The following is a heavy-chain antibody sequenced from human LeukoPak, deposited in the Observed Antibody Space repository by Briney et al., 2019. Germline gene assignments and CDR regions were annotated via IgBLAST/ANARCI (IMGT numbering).Heavy chain of an antibody. CDR2: ISSSSSTL. CDR3: ARESRTLNSFDN. CDR1: GFSFSTFG. V-gene: IGHV3-48*02. J-gene: IGHJ4*02. Sequence: GGSLRLSCAASGFSFSTFGMNWVRQAPGKGLEWVSYISSSSSTLYYADSVRGRFTISRDNAKNSLYLQMNSLRDADTAVYYCARESRTLNSFDNWGQGTLVTVSS.